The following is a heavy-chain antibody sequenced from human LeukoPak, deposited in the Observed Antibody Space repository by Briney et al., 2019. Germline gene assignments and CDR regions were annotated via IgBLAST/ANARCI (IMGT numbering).Heavy chain of an antibody. Sequence: GWSLRLSCAASGFTFSSYSMNWVRQAPGKGLEWVSSISSRSSYIYYADSVKGRFTISRDNAKNSLYLQMNSLRAEDTAVYYCARDPNYYYDMDVWGQGTTVTVSS. J-gene: IGHJ6*02. CDR2: ISSRSSYI. CDR3: ARDPNYYYDMDV. V-gene: IGHV3-21*01. CDR1: GFTFSSYS.